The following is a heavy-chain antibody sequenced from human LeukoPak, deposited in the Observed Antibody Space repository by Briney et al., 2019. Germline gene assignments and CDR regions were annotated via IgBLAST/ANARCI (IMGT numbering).Heavy chain of an antibody. V-gene: IGHV4-4*07. J-gene: IGHJ5*02. CDR3: ASSFSRLNWFDP. CDR2: IYTSGST. D-gene: IGHD3-3*02. Sequence: PSETLSLTCTVSGGSISSYYWSWIRQPAGKGLEWIGRIYTSGSTNYNPSPKSRVTMSVDTSKNQFSLKLSSVTAADTAVYYCASSFSRLNWFDPWGQGTLVTVSS. CDR1: GGSISSYY.